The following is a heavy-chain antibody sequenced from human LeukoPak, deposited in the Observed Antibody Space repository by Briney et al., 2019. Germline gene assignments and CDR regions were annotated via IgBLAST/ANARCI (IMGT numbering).Heavy chain of an antibody. CDR2: TYYRSKWYN. CDR1: GDTVFSNSAA. V-gene: IGHV6-1*01. J-gene: IGHJ6*03. Sequence: SQTLSLTCAISGDTVFSNSAAWNWVRQSPSRGLEWLGRTYYRSKWYNDFAVSVQSRITINPDTSKNQFSLQLNSATPEDTAVYYCARDLAGDHNYYYYMDVWGKGTTVTVSS. D-gene: IGHD4-17*01. CDR3: ARDLAGDHNYYYYMDV.